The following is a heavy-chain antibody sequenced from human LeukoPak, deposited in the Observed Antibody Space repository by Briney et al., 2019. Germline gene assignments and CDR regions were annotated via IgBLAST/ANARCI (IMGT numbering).Heavy chain of an antibody. D-gene: IGHD4-17*01. CDR2: IHYSGST. V-gene: IGHV4-59*12. CDR1: GGSISSYY. CDR3: ARDYDDYVGAFDI. Sequence: SETLSLTCTVSGGSISSYYWSWLRQPPGKGLEWIGYIHYSGSTNHNPSLKSRLTISVDTSKKQFSLKLGSVTAADTAMYFCARDYDDYVGAFDIWGQGTMVTASS. J-gene: IGHJ3*02.